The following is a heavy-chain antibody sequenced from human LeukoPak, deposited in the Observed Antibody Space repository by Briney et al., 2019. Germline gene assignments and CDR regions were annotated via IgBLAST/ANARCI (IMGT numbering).Heavy chain of an antibody. V-gene: IGHV1-46*01. CDR2: INPSGGST. Sequence: GASVKVSCKASRYTFTSYYMHWVRQAPGQGLEWMGIINPSGGSTSYAQKFQGRVTMTRDTSTSTVYMELSSLRSEDTAVYYCARDLQDTAMVTYPYYYYGMDVWGQGTTVIVSS. CDR3: ARDLQDTAMVTYPYYYYGMDV. J-gene: IGHJ6*02. CDR1: RYTFTSYY. D-gene: IGHD5-18*01.